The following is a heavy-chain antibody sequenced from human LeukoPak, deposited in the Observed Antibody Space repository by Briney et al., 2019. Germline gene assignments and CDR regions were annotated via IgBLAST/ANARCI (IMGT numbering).Heavy chain of an antibody. D-gene: IGHD1-26*01. J-gene: IGHJ3*02. CDR2: ISGSSAYI. V-gene: IGHV3-21*01. CDR1: GFTFSTYS. CDR3: ARGRWDDAFDI. Sequence: GGSLRLSCAASGFTFSTYSMNWVRQAPGKGLEWVSSISGSSAYIYYADSVKGRFTISRDNAENSLYLQMTSLRAEDAAVYYCARGRWDDAFDIWGQGTLVTVSS.